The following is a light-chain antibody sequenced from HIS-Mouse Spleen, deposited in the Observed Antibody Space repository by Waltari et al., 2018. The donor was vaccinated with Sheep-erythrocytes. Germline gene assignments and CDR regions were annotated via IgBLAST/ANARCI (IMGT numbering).Light chain of an antibody. Sequence: QSALTQPASVYGSPGQSITISCPGTSSDVGRYNLFSWYQQHPGKAPKLMIYEGSKRPSGVSNRFSGSKSGNTASLTISGLQAEDEADYYCCSYAGSSTPWVFGGGTKLTVL. CDR3: CSYAGSSTPWV. CDR1: SSDVGRYNL. V-gene: IGLV2-23*01. J-gene: IGLJ3*02. CDR2: EGS.